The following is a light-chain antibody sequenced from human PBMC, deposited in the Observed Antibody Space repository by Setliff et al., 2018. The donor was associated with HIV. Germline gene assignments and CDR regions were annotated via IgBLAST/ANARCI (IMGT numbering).Light chain of an antibody. J-gene: IGLJ1*01. CDR1: SSDVGGYNY. V-gene: IGLV2-14*03. Sequence: QSALTQPASVSGSPGQSITISCTGTSSDVGGYNYVSWYQQHPGKAPKLIIYDVSHRPSGVSNRFSGSKSGNTASLTISGLQAEDEADYYCSAYTSSSTYVFGTGTKVT. CDR2: DVS. CDR3: SAYTSSSTYV.